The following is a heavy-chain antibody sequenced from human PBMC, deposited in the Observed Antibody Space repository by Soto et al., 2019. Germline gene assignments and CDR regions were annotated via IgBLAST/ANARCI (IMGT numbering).Heavy chain of an antibody. Sequence: PSETVSLTCAVSGDSVSNDNYYWSWMRQPPGKGLEWIGYIYYSGTTNYNSYLKSRLSLSVDMSKNQFSLKLASVTAADTAVYFCARSQRGRTAFTFDYWGQGALVTVSS. J-gene: IGHJ4*02. D-gene: IGHD3-16*01. V-gene: IGHV4-61*01. CDR1: GDSVSNDNYY. CDR3: ARSQRGRTAFTFDY. CDR2: IYYSGTT.